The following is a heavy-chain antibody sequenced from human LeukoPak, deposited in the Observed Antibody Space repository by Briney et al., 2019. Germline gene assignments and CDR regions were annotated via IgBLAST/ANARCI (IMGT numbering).Heavy chain of an antibody. J-gene: IGHJ6*02. CDR2: ISYDGSNK. CDR3: AKDGRWGSGARYYGMDV. Sequence: PGGSLRLSCAASGFTFSSYGMHWVRQAPGKGLEWVAVISYDGSNKYYADSVKGRFTISRDNSKNTLYLQMNSLRAEDTAVYYCAKDGRWGSGARYYGMDVWGQGTTVTVSS. CDR1: GFTFSSYG. V-gene: IGHV3-30*18. D-gene: IGHD1-26*01.